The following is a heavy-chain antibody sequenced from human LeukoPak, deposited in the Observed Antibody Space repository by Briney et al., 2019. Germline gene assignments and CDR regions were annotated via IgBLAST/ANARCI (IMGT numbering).Heavy chain of an antibody. CDR2: IIDSGIST. J-gene: IGHJ5*01. Sequence: GGSLRLSCAASGFTFNNYAMTWVRQAPEKGLEWISSIIDSGISTYYGDSVKGRFTISRDHSKNTLYLQMNSLRAEDTAVYYCGKGSRGNYDSWGQGTLVTVSS. CDR3: GKGSRGNYDS. V-gene: IGHV3-23*01. CDR1: GFTFNNYA. D-gene: IGHD1-7*01.